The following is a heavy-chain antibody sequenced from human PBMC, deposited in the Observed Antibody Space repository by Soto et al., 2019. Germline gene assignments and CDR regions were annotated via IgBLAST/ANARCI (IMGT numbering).Heavy chain of an antibody. CDR2: IDYSGTA. J-gene: IGHJ4*02. CDR3: ARITGRHLDY. D-gene: IGHD1-20*01. CDR1: SGSISVTNFF. Sequence: SETLYLTCTVSSGSISVTNFFWGWVRQPPGKGLEWIGNIDYSGTAYFSPSLATRVTFHVDTSKNQFSLTLYSVTAADTAVYYCARITGRHLDYWGQGILVTVSS. V-gene: IGHV4-39*01.